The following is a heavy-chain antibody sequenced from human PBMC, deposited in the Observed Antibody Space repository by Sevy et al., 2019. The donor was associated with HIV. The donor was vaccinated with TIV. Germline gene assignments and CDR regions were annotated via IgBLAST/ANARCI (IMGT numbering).Heavy chain of an antibody. CDR1: GYTLTQLS. V-gene: IGHV1-24*01. D-gene: IGHD3-22*01. CDR3: ATTKDYYESSGSPFDY. Sequence: GESLKISCKVSGYTLTQLSMHWVRQAPGKGLEWMGSFDPEDGETLYAQKFQGRVTMTEDTSTDTAYMELSSLRSEDTVIYYCATTKDYYESSGSPFDYWGQGTLVTVSS. J-gene: IGHJ4*02. CDR2: FDPEDGET.